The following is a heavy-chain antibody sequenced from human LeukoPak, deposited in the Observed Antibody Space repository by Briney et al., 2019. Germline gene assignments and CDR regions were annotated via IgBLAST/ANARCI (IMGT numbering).Heavy chain of an antibody. D-gene: IGHD6-13*01. CDR2: ISGSGGST. Sequence: GGSLRLSCAASGFTFSSYAMSWVRQAPGKGLEGVSAISGSGGSTYYADSVKGRFTISRDNSKNTLYLQMNSLRAEDTAVYYCAKVGYSSSWYANFDYWGQGTLVTVSS. V-gene: IGHV3-23*01. CDR3: AKVGYSSSWYANFDY. CDR1: GFTFSSYA. J-gene: IGHJ4*02.